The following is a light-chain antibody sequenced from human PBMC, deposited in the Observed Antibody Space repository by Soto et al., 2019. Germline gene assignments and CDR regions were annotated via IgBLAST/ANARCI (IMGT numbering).Light chain of an antibody. Sequence: QSVLTQPASVSGSPGQSITISCTGTSSDIGAYNYVSWYQQHPGKAPKLIIYDVTNRPARISSRLSASKSGNTASLTISVLQAEDEADYYCCSYKSSSTLHAFGTGTKLTVL. J-gene: IGLJ1*01. CDR3: CSYKSSSTLHA. CDR1: SSDIGAYNY. V-gene: IGLV2-14*03. CDR2: DVT.